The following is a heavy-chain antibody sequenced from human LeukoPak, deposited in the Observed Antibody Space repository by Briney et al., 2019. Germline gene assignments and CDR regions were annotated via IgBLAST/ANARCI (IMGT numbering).Heavy chain of an antibody. CDR3: AKHGQLPGVIITLYYFDS. V-gene: IGHV3-23*01. D-gene: IGHD3-10*01. Sequence: PSGGSLRLSCAASGFTFSSYAVSWVRQAPGKGLEWVSAISGSGGGTYYADSVKGRFTISRDNSKNTLYLQMNSLRAEDTAVYYCAKHGQLPGVIITLYYFDSWGQGTLVTVSS. CDR2: ISGSGGGT. CDR1: GFTFSSYA. J-gene: IGHJ4*02.